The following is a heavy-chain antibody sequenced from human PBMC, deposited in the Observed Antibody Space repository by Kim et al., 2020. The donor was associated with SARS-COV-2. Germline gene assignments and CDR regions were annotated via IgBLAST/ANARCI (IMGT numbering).Heavy chain of an antibody. J-gene: IGHJ4*02. D-gene: IGHD6-13*01. CDR3: ARGLVGYSRTWADYFDF. Sequence: VKGRLSISRDNSKNTVYLQMNSLSADDTAIYYCARGLVGYSRTWADYFDFWGLGTLVTVSS. V-gene: IGHV3-23*01.